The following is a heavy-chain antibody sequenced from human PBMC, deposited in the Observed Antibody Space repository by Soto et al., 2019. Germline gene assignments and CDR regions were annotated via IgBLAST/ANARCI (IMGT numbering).Heavy chain of an antibody. Sequence: QLQLQESGPGLVKPSETLSLTCTVSGGSISNNNYYWGWIRQPPGKGLEWIANVHYSGGTHYNPSLKSRGTVFLDTSKNQFPLKLSSVTAADTAVYYCARRGTYYFDSSGYYYPFDYWGQGNLVTVSS. D-gene: IGHD3-22*01. CDR1: GGSISNNNYY. CDR2: VHYSGGT. J-gene: IGHJ4*02. V-gene: IGHV4-39*01. CDR3: ARRGTYYFDSSGYYYPFDY.